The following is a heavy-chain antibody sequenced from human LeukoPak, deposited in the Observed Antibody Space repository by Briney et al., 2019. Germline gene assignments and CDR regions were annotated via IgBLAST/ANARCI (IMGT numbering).Heavy chain of an antibody. Sequence: PSETLSLTCAVYGGSFSGYYWSWIRQPPGKGLEWIGEINHSGSTNYNPSLKSRATISVDTSKNQFSLKLSSVTAADTAVYYCARARKSITIFGVVIMPFDYWGQGTLVTVSS. CDR1: GGSFSGYY. J-gene: IGHJ4*02. V-gene: IGHV4-34*01. CDR2: INHSGST. CDR3: ARARKSITIFGVVIMPFDY. D-gene: IGHD3-3*01.